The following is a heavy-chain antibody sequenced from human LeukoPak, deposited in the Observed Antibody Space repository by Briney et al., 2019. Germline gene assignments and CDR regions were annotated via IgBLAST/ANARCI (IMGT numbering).Heavy chain of an antibody. V-gene: IGHV3-9*01. CDR1: GFTFDDYA. CDR3: AKDTGIVGAIGY. J-gene: IGHJ4*02. Sequence: GGSLRLSCAASGFTFDDYAMHWVRQAPGKGLEWVSGISWNSGSIGYADSVKGRFTISRDNAKNSLYLQMNSLRAEDTALYYCAKDTGIVGAIGYWGQGTLVTVSS. D-gene: IGHD1-26*01. CDR2: ISWNSGSI.